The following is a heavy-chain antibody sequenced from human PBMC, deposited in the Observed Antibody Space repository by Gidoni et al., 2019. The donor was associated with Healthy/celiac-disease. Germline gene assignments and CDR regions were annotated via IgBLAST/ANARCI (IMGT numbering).Heavy chain of an antibody. J-gene: IGHJ4*02. CDR1: GFTFSSYW. D-gene: IGHD6-19*01. Sequence: EVQLVESGGGLVQPGGSLRLSWAASGFTFSSYWMSWVRQAPGKGLEWVANIKQDGSEKYYVDSVKGRFTISRDNAKNSLYLQMNSLRAEDTAVYYCAKGASSGWYGDWDNFDYWGQGTLVTVSS. CDR3: AKGASSGWYGDWDNFDY. CDR2: IKQDGSEK. V-gene: IGHV3-7*05.